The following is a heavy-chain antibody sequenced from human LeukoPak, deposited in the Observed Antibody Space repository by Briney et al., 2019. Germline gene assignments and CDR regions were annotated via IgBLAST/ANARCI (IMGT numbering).Heavy chain of an antibody. V-gene: IGHV3-23*01. D-gene: IGHD3-16*01. CDR3: AKWLLGAFDY. Sequence: GGSLRLSCAASGFTFDDYGMSWVRQAPGKGLEWVSAISGSGGSTYYADSVKGRFTISRDNSKNTLYLQMNSLRAEDTAVYYCAKWLLGAFDYWGQGTLVTVSS. J-gene: IGHJ4*02. CDR2: ISGSGGST. CDR1: GFTFDDYG.